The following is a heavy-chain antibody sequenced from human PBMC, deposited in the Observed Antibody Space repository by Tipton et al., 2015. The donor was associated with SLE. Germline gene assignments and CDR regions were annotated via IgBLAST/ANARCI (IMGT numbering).Heavy chain of an antibody. CDR2: IYTSGST. CDR1: GGSFSGYY. J-gene: IGHJ3*02. V-gene: IGHV4-59*10. CDR3: ARISLTERSAFDI. Sequence: TLSLTCAVYGGSFSGYYWSWIRQPAGKGLEWIGRIYTSGSTNYNPSLKSRVTMSVDTSKNQFSLKLSSVTAADTAVYYCARISLTERSAFDIWGQGTMVTVSS.